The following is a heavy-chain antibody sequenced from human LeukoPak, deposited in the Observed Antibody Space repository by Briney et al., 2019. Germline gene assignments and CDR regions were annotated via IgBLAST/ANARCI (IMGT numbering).Heavy chain of an antibody. CDR2: ISYGGKA. J-gene: IGHJ4*02. Sequence: SQTLSLTCAVSGDSISSGGYWWSWIRQHPGKGPEWIGYISYGGKADYNPSLRSRVAISADTPKNQFSLKLSSTTAADTAVYYCARAPVATPSEFDYWGQGTLVTVSS. CDR3: ARAPVATPSEFDY. V-gene: IGHV4-31*11. CDR1: GDSISSGGYW. D-gene: IGHD5-12*01.